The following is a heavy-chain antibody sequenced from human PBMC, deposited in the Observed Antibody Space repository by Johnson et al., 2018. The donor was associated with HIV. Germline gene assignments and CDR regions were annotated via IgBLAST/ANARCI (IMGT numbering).Heavy chain of an antibody. J-gene: IGHJ3*02. CDR2: IYSGGST. V-gene: IGHV3-66*01. CDR1: GFTISSNY. CDR3: AKDEQWLNDAFDI. D-gene: IGHD6-19*01. Sequence: EVQLVESGGGLVQPGGSLRLSCAASGFTISSNYMSWVRQAPGKGLEWVSLIYSGGSTYYADSVKGRFTISRDNSKNTLYLQMNSLRAEDTAVYYCAKDEQWLNDAFDIWGQGTMVTVSS.